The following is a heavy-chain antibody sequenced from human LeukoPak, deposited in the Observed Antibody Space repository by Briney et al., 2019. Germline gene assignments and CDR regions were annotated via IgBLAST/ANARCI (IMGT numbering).Heavy chain of an antibody. CDR2: IIPIFGTA. J-gene: IGHJ3*02. Sequence: SVKVSCKASGGTFSSYAISWVRQAPGQGLEWMGGIIPIFGTANYAQKFQGRVTITADESTSTAYMALSSLRSEDTAVYYCARDGSRVPNPYCSSTSCHDAFDIWGQGTMVTVSS. CDR1: GGTFSSYA. CDR3: ARDGSRVPNPYCSSTSCHDAFDI. D-gene: IGHD2-2*01. V-gene: IGHV1-69*13.